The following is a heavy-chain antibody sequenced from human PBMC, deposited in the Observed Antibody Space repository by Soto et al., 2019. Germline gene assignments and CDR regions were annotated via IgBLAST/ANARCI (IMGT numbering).Heavy chain of an antibody. V-gene: IGHV1-69*13. CDR1: GGTFSSYA. CDR3: ARARRGIAAALTYGMDV. Sequence: SVKVSCKASGGTFSSYAISWVRQAPGQGLEWMGGIIPIFGTANYAQKFQGRVTITADESTSTAYMELSSLRSEDTAVYYCARARRGIAAALTYGMDVWGQGTTVTVS. CDR2: IIPIFGTA. D-gene: IGHD6-13*01. J-gene: IGHJ6*02.